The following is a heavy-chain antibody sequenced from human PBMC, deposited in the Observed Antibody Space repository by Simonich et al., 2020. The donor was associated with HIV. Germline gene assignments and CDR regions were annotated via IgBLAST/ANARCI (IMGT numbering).Heavy chain of an antibody. CDR1: GFTFSSYW. CDR2: INSDGGST. J-gene: IGHJ3*02. D-gene: IGHD6-19*01. Sequence: EVQLVESGGGLVKPGGSLRLSCAASGFTFSSYWMHWVRQAPGKGLVGVSRINSDGGSTSYADSVKGRFTISRDNAKNTLYLQMNSLRAEDTAVYYCAREAVAGRGDAFDIWGQGTMVTVSS. V-gene: IGHV3-74*02. CDR3: AREAVAGRGDAFDI.